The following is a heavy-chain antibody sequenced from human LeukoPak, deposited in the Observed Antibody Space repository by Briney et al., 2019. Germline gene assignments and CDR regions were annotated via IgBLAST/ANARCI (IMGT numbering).Heavy chain of an antibody. V-gene: IGHV1-2*02. Sequence: ASVKVSCKASGYTFTDYFMHWVRQVPGQGLEWMGCINPNSGGTNYAQKFQGRVTMTRDTSISTAYMELSRLRSDDTAVYYCARDRFSPRGSYYGPGVGWFDPWGQGTLVTVSS. J-gene: IGHJ5*02. D-gene: IGHD1-26*01. CDR3: ARDRFSPRGSYYGPGVGWFDP. CDR1: GYTFTDYF. CDR2: INPNSGGT.